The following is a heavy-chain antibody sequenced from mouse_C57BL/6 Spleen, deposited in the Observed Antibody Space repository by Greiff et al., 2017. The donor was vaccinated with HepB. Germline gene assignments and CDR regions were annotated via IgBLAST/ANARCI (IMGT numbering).Heavy chain of an antibody. D-gene: IGHD1-1*01. CDR3: ARPGVTTVVAPAY. CDR1: GFTFSDYG. V-gene: IGHV5-17*01. CDR2: ISSGSSTI. J-gene: IGHJ2*01. Sequence: EVQRVESGGGLVKPGGSLKLSCAASGFTFSDYGMHWVRQAPEKGLEWVAYISSGSSTIYYADTVKGRFTISRDNAKNTLFLQMTSLRSEDTAMYYCARPGVTTVVAPAYWGQGTTLTVSS.